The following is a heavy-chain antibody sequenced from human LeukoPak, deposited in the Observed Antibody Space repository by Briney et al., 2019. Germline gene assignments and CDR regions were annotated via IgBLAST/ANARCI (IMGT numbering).Heavy chain of an antibody. D-gene: IGHD3-3*01. Sequence: GGSLRLSCAASGFTFSSYWMNWARQAPGKGLEWVAVISNDGTNKYYADSVKGRFTISGDNSKNTLYLQVDSLRTDDTAVFYCARDFAFDYWGQGTLVTVSS. CDR1: GFTFSSYW. V-gene: IGHV3-30-3*01. CDR2: ISNDGTNK. J-gene: IGHJ4*02. CDR3: ARDFAFDY.